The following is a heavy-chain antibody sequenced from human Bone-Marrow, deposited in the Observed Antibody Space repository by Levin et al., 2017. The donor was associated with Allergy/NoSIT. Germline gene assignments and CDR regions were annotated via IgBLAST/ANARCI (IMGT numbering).Heavy chain of an antibody. J-gene: IGHJ4*02. D-gene: IGHD5-24*01. CDR3: ARISLGDGYKFPYFFDF. V-gene: IGHV5-51*01. CDR1: GYNFSTHW. CDR2: IYPGDSDV. Sequence: GESLKISCKGSGYNFSTHWIGWVRQTPGRGLEWMGIIYPGDSDVRYSPSFQGHVTFSADKSISTAYLQWSHLKASDTGLYYCARISLGDGYKFPYFFDFWGQGTLVSVSS.